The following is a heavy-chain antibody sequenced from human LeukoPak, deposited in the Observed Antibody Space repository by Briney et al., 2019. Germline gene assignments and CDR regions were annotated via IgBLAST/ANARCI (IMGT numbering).Heavy chain of an antibody. CDR3: TRDEGRWYYDFWSGYPNPDYYYYYMDV. J-gene: IGHJ6*03. CDR2: ISSSGSTI. Sequence: PGGSLRLSCAASGFTFSSYSMNWVRQAPGKGLEWVSYISSSGSTIYYADSVKGRFTISRDNAKNSLYLQMNSLRAEDTAVYYCTRDEGRWYYDFWSGYPNPDYYYYYMDVWGKGTTVTVSS. V-gene: IGHV3-48*04. CDR1: GFTFSSYS. D-gene: IGHD3-3*01.